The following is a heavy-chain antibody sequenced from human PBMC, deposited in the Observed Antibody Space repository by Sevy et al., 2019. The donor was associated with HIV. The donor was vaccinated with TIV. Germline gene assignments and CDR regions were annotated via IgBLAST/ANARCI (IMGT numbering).Heavy chain of an antibody. CDR1: GGPITSYY. Sequence: SETLSLTCTVSGGPITSYYWTWIRQPPGKGLEWIGYIHYSGRTNYNPSLKSRVTISVDTSKNQFSLKLSSVTAADTAVYYCQIDASGAFVRWGQGTLVTASS. D-gene: IGHD3-10*01. CDR2: IHYSGRT. V-gene: IGHV4-59*01. J-gene: IGHJ4*02. CDR3: QIDASGAFVR.